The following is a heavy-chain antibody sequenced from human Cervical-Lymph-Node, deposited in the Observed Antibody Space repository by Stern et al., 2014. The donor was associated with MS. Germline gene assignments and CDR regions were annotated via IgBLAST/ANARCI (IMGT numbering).Heavy chain of an antibody. J-gene: IGHJ2*01. D-gene: IGHD5-12*01. Sequence: QLVQSGSEFKKPGASVKVSCKASGYTFTTYAMNWVRQSPGQGLEWMGWINTHTGNPTYAPCFTGRFVFSLDTSVSTAYLQISSLRANDTAVYYCARGWLGPDWYFDLWGRGTLVTVSS. V-gene: IGHV7-4-1*02. CDR1: GYTFTTYA. CDR3: ARGWLGPDWYFDL. CDR2: INTHTGNP.